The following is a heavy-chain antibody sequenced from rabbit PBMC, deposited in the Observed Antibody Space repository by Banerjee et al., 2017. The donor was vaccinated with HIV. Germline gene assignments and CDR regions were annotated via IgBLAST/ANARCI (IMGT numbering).Heavy chain of an antibody. Sequence: QEQLEESGGDLVKPEGSLTLTCTASGFSFSSYWIYWVRQAPGKGLEWIGCIGTGSGNTHYASWAKGRFTISRSTSLNTVDLKMTSLTAADTATYFCARNLDLWGPGTLVTVS. D-gene: IGHD5-1*01. J-gene: IGHJ4*01. CDR3: ARNLDL. CDR1: GFSFSSYW. CDR2: IGTGSGNT. V-gene: IGHV1S43*01.